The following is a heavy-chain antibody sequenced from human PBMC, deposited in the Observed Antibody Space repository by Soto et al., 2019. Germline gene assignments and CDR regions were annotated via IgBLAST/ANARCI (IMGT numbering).Heavy chain of an antibody. CDR1: GYTFTSYD. Sequence: QVQLVQSGAEVKKPGASVKVSCKASGYTFTSYDINWVRQATGQGLEWMGWMNPNSGNTGYAQKCQGRGTMTRNTSISTAYMELSSLRSEDTAVYYCASLGYCSNGVCYTGNYYFYYMDVWGKGTTVTVSS. CDR2: MNPNSGNT. J-gene: IGHJ6*03. V-gene: IGHV1-8*01. CDR3: ASLGYCSNGVCYTGNYYFYYMDV. D-gene: IGHD2-8*01.